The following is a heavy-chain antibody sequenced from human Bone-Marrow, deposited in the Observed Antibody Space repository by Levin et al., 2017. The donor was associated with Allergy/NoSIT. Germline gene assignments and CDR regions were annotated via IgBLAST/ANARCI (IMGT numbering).Heavy chain of an antibody. CDR3: AKAINSRYLYASGSYDY. Sequence: LSLTCAASGFTFSNSAMSWVRQALGKGLEWVSTVTGNGGGTFYADSVKGRFSISRDNSRNTLYLQMDSLRAEDTAAYYCAKAINSRYLYASGSYDYWGQGTLVTVSS. CDR2: VTGNGGGT. V-gene: IGHV3-23*01. J-gene: IGHJ4*02. CDR1: GFTFSNSA. D-gene: IGHD3-10*01.